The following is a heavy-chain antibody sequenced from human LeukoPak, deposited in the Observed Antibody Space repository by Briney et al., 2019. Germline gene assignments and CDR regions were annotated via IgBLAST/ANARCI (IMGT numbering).Heavy chain of an antibody. CDR2: IYSAVST. J-gene: IGHJ6*03. Sequence: PGGSLRLSCAASGFTFTSHYMSWVRQAPGKGLEWVSVIYSAVSTYYADSVKGRFTISRDNSKNTLYLQMNSLRAEDTAVYYCARAPQRYYMDVWGKGTTVTISS. V-gene: IGHV3-66*01. CDR3: ARAPQRYYMDV. D-gene: IGHD2-2*01. CDR1: GFTFTSHY.